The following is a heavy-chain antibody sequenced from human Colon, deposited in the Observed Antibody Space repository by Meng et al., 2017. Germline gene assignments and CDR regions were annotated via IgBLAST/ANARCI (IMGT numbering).Heavy chain of an antibody. CDR3: TKYRGSWNGFDI. CDR1: GFTFSDST. V-gene: IGHV3-73*01. D-gene: IGHD6-13*01. J-gene: IGHJ3*02. CDR2: IKRKGENYAT. Sequence: GESLNISCAASGFTFSDSTMHWVRQASGKGLEWVGRIKRKGENYATAYAASVKGRVTISRDDSKNTAYLQMNSLKTEDTAVYYCTKYRGSWNGFDIWGQGTMVTVSS.